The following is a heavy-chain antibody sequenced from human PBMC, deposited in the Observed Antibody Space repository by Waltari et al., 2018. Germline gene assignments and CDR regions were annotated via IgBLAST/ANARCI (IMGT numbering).Heavy chain of an antibody. D-gene: IGHD6-13*01. CDR2: MNPNSGNT. J-gene: IGHJ4*02. Sequence: VQLVQSGAEVKKPGASVKVSCKASGYTFTSYDINWVRQATGQGLEWMGWMNPNSGNTGYSQKFQGRVTMTRNTSISTAYMELSSLRSEDTAVYYCARVILGVAAAGIDYWGQGTLVTVSS. CDR1: GYTFTSYD. CDR3: ARVILGVAAAGIDY. V-gene: IGHV1-8*02.